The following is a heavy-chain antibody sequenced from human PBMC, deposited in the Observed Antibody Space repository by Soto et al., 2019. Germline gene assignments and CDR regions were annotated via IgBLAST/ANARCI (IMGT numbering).Heavy chain of an antibody. CDR1: GYTFTSYA. CDR3: ARSYCDSYHYYGMDV. CDR2: INAGNGNT. J-gene: IGHJ6*02. Sequence: ASVKVSCKASGYTFTSYAMHWVRQAPGQRLEWMGWINAGNGNTKYSQKFQGRVTITRDTSASTAYMELSSLRSEDTAVYYCARSYCDSYHYYGMDVRGQGTTVSVSS. D-gene: IGHD4-17*01. V-gene: IGHV1-3*01.